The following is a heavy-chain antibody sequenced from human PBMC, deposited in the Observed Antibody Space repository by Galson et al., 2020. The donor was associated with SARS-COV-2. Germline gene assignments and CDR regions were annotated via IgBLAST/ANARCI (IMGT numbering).Heavy chain of an antibody. CDR3: ARARCSSTSCYNYYGMDV. CDR1: GGTISSGGYY. V-gene: IGHV4-31*03. Sequence: ETSETLSLTCTVSGGTISSGGYYWSWIRQHPGKGLEWIGYIYYSGSTYYNPSLKSRLTISVDTSKNQFSLKLSSVTAADTAVYCCARARCSSTSCYNYYGMDVWGQGTTVTVSS. CDR2: IYYSGST. D-gene: IGHD2-2*01. J-gene: IGHJ6*02.